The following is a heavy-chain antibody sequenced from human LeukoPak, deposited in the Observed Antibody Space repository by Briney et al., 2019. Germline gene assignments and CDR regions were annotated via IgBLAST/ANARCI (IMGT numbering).Heavy chain of an antibody. Sequence: ASVKVSCTASGYTFTSYGISWVRQAPGQGLQWMGWISAYNGNTNYAQKLQGRVTMTTDTSTSTAYMELRSLRSDDTAVYYCARVDTAMAYFDYWGQGTLVTVSS. D-gene: IGHD5-18*01. CDR3: ARVDTAMAYFDY. V-gene: IGHV1-18*01. J-gene: IGHJ4*02. CDR2: ISAYNGNT. CDR1: GYTFTSYG.